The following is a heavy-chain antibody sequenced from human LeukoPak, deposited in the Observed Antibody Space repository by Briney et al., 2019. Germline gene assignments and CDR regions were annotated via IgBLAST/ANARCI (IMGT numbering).Heavy chain of an antibody. Sequence: GESLKISCKGSGYTFIDYWIGWVRQLPGKGLERMGIIYPGDSDTRYSPSFQGQVTISADKSISTAYLQWNSLKASDTAMYYCARQHSSGWYDGSWGQGTLVTVSS. D-gene: IGHD6-19*01. CDR3: ARQHSSGWYDGS. V-gene: IGHV5-51*01. CDR1: GYTFIDYW. J-gene: IGHJ4*02. CDR2: IYPGDSDT.